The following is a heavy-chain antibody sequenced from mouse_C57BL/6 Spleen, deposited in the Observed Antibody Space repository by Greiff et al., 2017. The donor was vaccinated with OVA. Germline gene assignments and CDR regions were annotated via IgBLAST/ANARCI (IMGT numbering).Heavy chain of an antibody. Sequence: VQLQQPGAELVRPGTSVKLSCKASGYTFTSYWMHWVKQRPGQGLEWIGVIDPSDSYTNYNQKFKGKATLTVDTSSSTAYMQLSSLTSEDSAVYYCARERDSYYFDYWGQGTTLTVSS. J-gene: IGHJ2*01. CDR1: GYTFTSYW. CDR3: ARERDSYYFDY. CDR2: IDPSDSYT. D-gene: IGHD3-3*01. V-gene: IGHV1-59*01.